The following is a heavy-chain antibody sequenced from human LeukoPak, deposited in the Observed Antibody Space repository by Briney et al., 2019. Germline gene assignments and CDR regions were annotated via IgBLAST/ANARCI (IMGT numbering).Heavy chain of an antibody. J-gene: IGHJ5*02. CDR1: GGSISSGGYY. CDR2: IYHSGTT. CDR3: APIVVEPAATKGYNWFDP. Sequence: SQTLSLTCTVSGGSISSGGYYWSWIRQPPGKGLEWIGYIYHSGTTFYNPSLKSRVTISMDTSKNQFSLDLTSVTAADTAVYYCAPIVVEPAATKGYNWFDPWGQGTLVTVSS. V-gene: IGHV4-30-2*01. D-gene: IGHD2-2*01.